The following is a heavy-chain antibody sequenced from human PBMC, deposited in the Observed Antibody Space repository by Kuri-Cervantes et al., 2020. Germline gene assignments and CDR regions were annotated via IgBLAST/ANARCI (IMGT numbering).Heavy chain of an antibody. J-gene: IGHJ4*02. CDR2: INPNSGGT. Sequence: ASVKVSCKASGYTFTGYYMHWVRQAPGQGLEWMGWINPNSGGTNYAQKFQGRVTMTRDTSISTAYMELSRLRSDDTAVYYCAIRREWELLGIDYWGQGTLVTVSS. CDR3: AIRREWELLGIDY. V-gene: IGHV1-2*02. CDR1: GYTFTGYY. D-gene: IGHD1-26*01.